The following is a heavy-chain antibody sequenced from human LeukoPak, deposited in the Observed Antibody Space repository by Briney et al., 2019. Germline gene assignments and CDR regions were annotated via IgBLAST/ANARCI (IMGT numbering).Heavy chain of an antibody. CDR2: INPNGGST. Sequence: GASVKVFCMVSGYTFTSYYMHWVRQAPGQGREWMGIINPNGGSTSYAQKFQDRVTMTRDTSTSTVYMELSSLRSEDTAVYYCARENIVVVPAAHEYYFDYWGQGTLVTVSS. J-gene: IGHJ4*02. CDR1: GYTFTSYY. V-gene: IGHV1-46*01. D-gene: IGHD2-2*01. CDR3: ARENIVVVPAAHEYYFDY.